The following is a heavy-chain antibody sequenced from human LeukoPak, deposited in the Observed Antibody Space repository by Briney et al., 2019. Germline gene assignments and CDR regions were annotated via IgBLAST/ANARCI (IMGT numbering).Heavy chain of an antibody. Sequence: GGSLRLSCAASGFTFSSYGMHGVRQAPGKGLEWVAVILYDGSNRYYADSVKGRFTISRDNSKNTLYLQMNTLRDEDTAVYYCARGTVEKWLIPFDCWGQGTLVTVSS. CDR3: ARGTVEKWLIPFDC. D-gene: IGHD6-19*01. J-gene: IGHJ4*02. V-gene: IGHV3-30*03. CDR2: ILYDGSNR. CDR1: GFTFSSYG.